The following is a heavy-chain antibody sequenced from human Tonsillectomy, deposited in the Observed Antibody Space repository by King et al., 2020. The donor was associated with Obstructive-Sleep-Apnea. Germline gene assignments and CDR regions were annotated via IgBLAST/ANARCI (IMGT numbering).Heavy chain of an antibody. Sequence: VQLQESGPGLVKPLQTLSLTCNVSPGSLNKGGFYWSWIRQFPGKGLEWIGSIYYSGSTHYNSSLQSRLTISVDRFENRLSLMLRSVTGADTALYYCARAGVVVTATRFEYWGQGILVTVSS. J-gene: IGHJ4*02. V-gene: IGHV4-31*03. CDR1: PGSLNKGGFY. CDR3: ARAGVVVTATRFEY. D-gene: IGHD2-21*02. CDR2: IYYSGST.